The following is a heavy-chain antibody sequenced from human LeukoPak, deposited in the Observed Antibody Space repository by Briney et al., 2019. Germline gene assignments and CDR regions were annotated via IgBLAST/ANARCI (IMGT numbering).Heavy chain of an antibody. V-gene: IGHV4-4*02. CDR3: ARDRVGQQLVLNYFDY. CDR1: GGSISSSNW. Sequence: TASGTLSLTCAVSGGSISSSNWWSWVRQPPGKGLEWIGEIYHSGSTNYNPSFKSRVTISVDKSKNQFSLKLSSVTAADTAVYYCARDRVGQQLVLNYFDYWGQGTLVTVSS. J-gene: IGHJ4*02. CDR2: IYHSGST. D-gene: IGHD6-13*01.